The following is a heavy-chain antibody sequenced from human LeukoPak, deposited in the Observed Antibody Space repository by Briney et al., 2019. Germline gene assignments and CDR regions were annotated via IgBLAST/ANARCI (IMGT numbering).Heavy chain of an antibody. CDR3: AREYCSGGSSYYPFDP. CDR1: GGTFSSYA. Sequence: ASVKVSCKASGGTFSSYAISWVLQAPGQGLEWMGGIIPIFGTANYAQKFQGRVTITTDESTSTAYMELSSLRSEDTAVYYCAREYCSGGSSYYPFDPWGQGTLVTVSS. D-gene: IGHD2-15*01. J-gene: IGHJ5*02. V-gene: IGHV1-69*05. CDR2: IIPIFGTA.